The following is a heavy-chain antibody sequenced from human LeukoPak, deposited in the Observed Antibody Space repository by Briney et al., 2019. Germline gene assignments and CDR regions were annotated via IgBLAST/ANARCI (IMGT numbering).Heavy chain of an antibody. D-gene: IGHD2-2*01. Sequence: PSETLSLTCAVYGGSFSGYYWNWIRQPPGKGLEWSGEINHSGSTNYNPSLKSRVTISVDTSKNPFSLKLSSVTAADTAVYYCARGHCSSTSCYVYDYWGQGTLVTVSS. CDR1: GGSFSGYY. CDR3: ARGHCSSTSCYVYDY. CDR2: INHSGST. J-gene: IGHJ4*02. V-gene: IGHV4-34*01.